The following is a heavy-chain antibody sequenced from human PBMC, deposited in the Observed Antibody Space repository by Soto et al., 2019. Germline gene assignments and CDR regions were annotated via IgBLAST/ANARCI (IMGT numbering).Heavy chain of an antibody. J-gene: IGHJ5*02. Sequence: ASVKVSCKASGYTFTSYYMHWVRQAPGQGLEWMGIINPSGGSTSYAQKFQGRVTMTRDTSTSTVYMELSSLRSEDTAVYYCARAPLPGAARPSNWFDPWGQGTLVTVS. CDR3: ARAPLPGAARPSNWFDP. V-gene: IGHV1-46*01. D-gene: IGHD6-6*01. CDR2: INPSGGST. CDR1: GYTFTSYY.